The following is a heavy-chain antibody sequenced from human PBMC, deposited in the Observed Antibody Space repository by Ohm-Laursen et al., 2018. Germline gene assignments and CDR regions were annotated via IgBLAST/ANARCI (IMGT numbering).Heavy chain of an antibody. Sequence: SLRLSCAASGFTFSSYGMHWVRQAPGKGLEWVAVISHDGSNKYYADSVKGRFIISRDNSKNTLYLQMNSLRAEDTAVYYCAKGSGATGFDYWGQGTLVTVSS. D-gene: IGHD1-26*01. CDR2: ISHDGSNK. CDR1: GFTFSSYG. V-gene: IGHV3-30*18. J-gene: IGHJ4*02. CDR3: AKGSGATGFDY.